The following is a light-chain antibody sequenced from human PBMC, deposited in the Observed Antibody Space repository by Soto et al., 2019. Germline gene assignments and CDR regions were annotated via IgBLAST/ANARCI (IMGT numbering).Light chain of an antibody. J-gene: IGKJ1*01. Sequence: DIQMTQSPSSLSASVGDRVTITCRASQSISSYLNWYQQKPEKAPKLLIYAASILQSGVPSRLSGSGSGTDFTLTISSLQPDDFAPYYCQQSYSTPRTFGQGTKVEIK. CDR1: QSISSY. CDR3: QQSYSTPRT. V-gene: IGKV1-39*01. CDR2: AAS.